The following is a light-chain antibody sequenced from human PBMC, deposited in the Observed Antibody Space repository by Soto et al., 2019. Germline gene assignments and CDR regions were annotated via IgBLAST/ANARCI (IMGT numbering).Light chain of an antibody. V-gene: IGKV3-20*01. Sequence: EIVLTQSPGTLSLSPGERATLSCRASQSVSSSYLAWYQQKPGQAPRLLIYGASSRATGIPDRFSGSGSGTDFTFTISRLEPEDFAVYYCQQYGSSTDTFGQGTKVEIK. CDR3: QQYGSSTDT. CDR2: GAS. J-gene: IGKJ1*01. CDR1: QSVSSSY.